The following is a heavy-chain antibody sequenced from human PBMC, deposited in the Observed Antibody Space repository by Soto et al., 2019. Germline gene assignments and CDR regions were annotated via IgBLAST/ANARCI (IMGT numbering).Heavy chain of an antibody. J-gene: IGHJ4*02. V-gene: IGHV4-59*08. CDR1: GGSISSYY. Sequence: SETLSLTCTVSGGSISSYYWSWIRQPPGKGLEWIGYIYYSGSTNYNPSLKSRVTISVDTSKNQFSLKLSSVTAADTAVYYCARSVVPAAITHFDYWGQGTLVTVSS. D-gene: IGHD2-2*01. CDR2: IYYSGST. CDR3: ARSVVPAAITHFDY.